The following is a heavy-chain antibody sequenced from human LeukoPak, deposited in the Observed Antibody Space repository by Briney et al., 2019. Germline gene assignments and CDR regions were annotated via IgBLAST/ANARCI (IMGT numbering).Heavy chain of an antibody. D-gene: IGHD1-14*01. Sequence: GGSLRLSCAVSGLTFSEYWMHWVRQDAGKGLVWVAGISKDGGSTEYADFVKGRCTISRDNAKNTLYLQMNSLTVHDRAVYYCESGIGTYDYWGLGAQVTVSS. J-gene: IGHJ4*02. CDR2: ISKDGGST. CDR1: GLTFSEYW. CDR3: ESGIGTYDY. V-gene: IGHV3-74*03.